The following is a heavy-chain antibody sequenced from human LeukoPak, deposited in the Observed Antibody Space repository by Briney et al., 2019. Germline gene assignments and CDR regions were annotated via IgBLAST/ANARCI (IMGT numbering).Heavy chain of an antibody. CDR3: ARGFWSGYYALGYYMDV. V-gene: IGHV1-69*13. Sequence: ALVKVSCKASGYTFTGYYMHWVRQAPGQGLEWMGGIIPIFGTANYAQKFQGRVTITADESTSTAYMELSSLRSEDTAVYYCARGFWSGYYALGYYMDVWGKGTTVTVSS. CDR1: GYTFTGYY. CDR2: IIPIFGTA. D-gene: IGHD3-3*01. J-gene: IGHJ6*03.